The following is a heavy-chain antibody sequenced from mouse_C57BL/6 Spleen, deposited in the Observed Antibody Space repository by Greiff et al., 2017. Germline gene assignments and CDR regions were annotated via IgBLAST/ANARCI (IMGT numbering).Heavy chain of an antibody. J-gene: IGHJ3*01. D-gene: IGHD1-1*01. V-gene: IGHV1-15*01. Sequence: VKLQESGAELVRPGASVTLSCKASGYTFTDYEMHWVKQTPVHGLEWIGAIDPETGGTAYNQKFKGKAILTADKSSSTAYMELRSLTSEDSAVYYCTRDYGSRFAYWGQGTLVTVSA. CDR1: GYTFTDYE. CDR2: IDPETGGT. CDR3: TRDYGSRFAY.